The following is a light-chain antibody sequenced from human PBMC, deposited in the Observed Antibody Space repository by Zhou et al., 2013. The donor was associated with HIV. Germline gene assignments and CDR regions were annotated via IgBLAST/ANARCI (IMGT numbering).Light chain of an antibody. Sequence: DIQMTQSPSALSAAVRDSVTITCRASQDVDTWVAWYQQRPGKAPRSLIFAASNLQTGVPSKFRASGSGTDFTLTISNLQPEDFATYYCHQSYSSPQTFGQGTKLQIK. J-gene: IGKJ2*01. CDR2: AAS. CDR3: HQSYSSPQT. V-gene: IGKV1D-16*01. CDR1: QDVDTW.